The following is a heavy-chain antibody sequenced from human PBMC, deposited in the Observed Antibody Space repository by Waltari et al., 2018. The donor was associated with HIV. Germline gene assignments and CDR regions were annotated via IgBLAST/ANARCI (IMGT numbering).Heavy chain of an antibody. J-gene: IGHJ4*02. CDR1: GGSINNFY. Sequence: QVQLQESGTGLVKPSETLSLICTVSGGSINNFYWAWIRQPPGKGLEWIGYIHYRGTTNYNPSLKSRVTISADTSQNQFSLNLNSVTAADTAVYYCAREVLIGVGVVIMDYWGQGTLVTVSS. CDR3: AREVLIGVGVVIMDY. D-gene: IGHD3-3*01. CDR2: IHYRGTT. V-gene: IGHV4-59*01.